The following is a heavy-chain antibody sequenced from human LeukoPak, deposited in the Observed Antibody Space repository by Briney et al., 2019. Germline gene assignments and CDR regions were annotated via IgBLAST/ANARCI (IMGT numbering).Heavy chain of an antibody. CDR1: GYTFTNYG. CDR3: TRGYYYDPYYFDY. CDR2: ISAYNGNT. D-gene: IGHD3-22*01. J-gene: IGHJ4*02. Sequence: AASVKVSCKASGYTFTNYGISWVRQAPGQGLEWMGWISAYNGNTNYAQRLQGRVTMTADTSTNTAYMELRSLRSDDTAVYYCTRGYYYDPYYFDYWGQGALVTVSS. V-gene: IGHV1-18*01.